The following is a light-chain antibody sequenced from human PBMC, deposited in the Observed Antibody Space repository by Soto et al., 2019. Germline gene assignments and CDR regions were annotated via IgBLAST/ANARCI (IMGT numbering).Light chain of an antibody. CDR2: SAS. Sequence: IQMTQSPSSLSASVGDSVSITCRASQGVSDDVGWYQQIPGKAPKLLFYSASTLQSGVPSRFSGSGSGTDFTLTISGLQAEDFATYYCLQESNYPLTFGGGTKVEIK. J-gene: IGKJ4*01. CDR1: QGVSDD. CDR3: LQESNYPLT. V-gene: IGKV1-6*01.